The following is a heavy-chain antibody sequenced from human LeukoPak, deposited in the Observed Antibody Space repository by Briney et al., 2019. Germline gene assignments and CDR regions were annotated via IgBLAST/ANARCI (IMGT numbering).Heavy chain of an antibody. CDR1: GFTFSSYA. V-gene: IGHV3-23*01. CDR3: AKRTLYSSGSYYFDY. Sequence: SGGSLRLSCEVSGFTFSSYAMSWVRQAPGKGLEWVSAISGSGGTTNYADSVKGRLTISRDNSQNTLYLQMNSLRAEDTAVYYCAKRTLYSSGSYYFDYWGQGTLVTVSS. CDR2: ISGSGGTT. D-gene: IGHD3-22*01. J-gene: IGHJ4*02.